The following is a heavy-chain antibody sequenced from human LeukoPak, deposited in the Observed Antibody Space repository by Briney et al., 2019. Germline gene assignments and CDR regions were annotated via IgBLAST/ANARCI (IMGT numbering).Heavy chain of an antibody. D-gene: IGHD3-10*01. CDR1: GFTFSDYY. CDR3: AKDLGYYGSGSYSPLY. Sequence: GGSLRLSCAASGFTFSDYYMSWIRQAPGKGLEWVSYISSSGSTIYYADSVKGRFTISRDNSKNTLYLQMNSLRAEDTAVYYCAKDLGYYGSGSYSPLYWGQGTLVTVSS. V-gene: IGHV3-11*04. CDR2: ISSSGSTI. J-gene: IGHJ4*02.